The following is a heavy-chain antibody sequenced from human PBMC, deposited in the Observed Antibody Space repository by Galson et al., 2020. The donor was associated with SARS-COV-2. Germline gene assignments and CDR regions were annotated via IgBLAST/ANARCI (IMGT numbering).Heavy chain of an antibody. Sequence: GGSLRLSCAGSGSAFSSYETNWVRQAPGRGLEWISYISDSGPNIYYAESVTGRFTLSRDNAKNSVYLDMTSLRVEDPAVYYCASPLLAAANYFGDFDVWGQGTMVIVSS. CDR3: ASPLLAAANYFGDFDV. CDR2: ISDSGPNI. J-gene: IGHJ3*01. V-gene: IGHV3-48*03. D-gene: IGHD6-13*01. CDR1: GSAFSSYE.